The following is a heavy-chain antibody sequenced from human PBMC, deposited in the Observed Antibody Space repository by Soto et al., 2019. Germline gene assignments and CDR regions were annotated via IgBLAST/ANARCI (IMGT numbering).Heavy chain of an antibody. J-gene: IGHJ6*02. CDR1: GYTFTSYD. V-gene: IGHV1-8*01. Sequence: QVQLVQSGAEVKKPGASVKVSCKASGYTFTSYDINWVRQATGQGLEWMGWTNPNSGNTGYAQKFQGRVTMTRNTSISTAYMELSSLRSEDTAVYYCARRVSSSEYYGMDVWGQGTTVTVSS. CDR3: ARRVSSSEYYGMDV. CDR2: TNPNSGNT. D-gene: IGHD6-6*01.